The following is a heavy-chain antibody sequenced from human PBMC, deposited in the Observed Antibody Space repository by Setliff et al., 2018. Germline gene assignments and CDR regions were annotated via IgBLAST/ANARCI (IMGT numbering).Heavy chain of an antibody. CDR2: FRDKASGYTT. V-gene: IGHV3-72*01. CDR1: GFSLSDHY. CDR3: TRTPCSSSRCLSQLDY. J-gene: IGHJ4*02. Sequence: GGSLRLSCAASGFSLSDHYVDWVRQAPGKGLEWVGRFRDKASGYTTEYAASVKGRFTISRDDSKNSRDLQTSSLKTEDTAVYYCTRTPCSSSRCLSQLDYWSQGALVTVSS. D-gene: IGHD2-2*01.